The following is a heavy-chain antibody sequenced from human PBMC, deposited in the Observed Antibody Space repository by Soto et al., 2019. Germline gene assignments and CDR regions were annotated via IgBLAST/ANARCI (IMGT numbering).Heavy chain of an antibody. V-gene: IGHV4-4*02. CDR1: GGSISSSHW. Sequence: SETLSLTCAVSGGSISSSHWWSWVRQSPGKGLEWLAYIYDDGSANYNPSLKSRATISLDMSKNQFSLKLTSVTAADTAVYYCARDKYCSGGSCRKNWFDSWGQGTLVTVSS. J-gene: IGHJ5*01. CDR2: IYDDGSA. D-gene: IGHD2-15*01. CDR3: ARDKYCSGGSCRKNWFDS.